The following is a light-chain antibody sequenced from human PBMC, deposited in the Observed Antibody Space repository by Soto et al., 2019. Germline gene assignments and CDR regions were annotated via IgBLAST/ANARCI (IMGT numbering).Light chain of an antibody. V-gene: IGKV3-20*01. Sequence: EIVLTQSPGTLSLSPGERATLSCRASQSVTNNYVAWYQQKPGQAPSLLIHDASSRATGIPDRFSGGGSGSDFTLTISRLEPEDFAVYFCQQTAHSPLSFGQGTRVDIQ. CDR1: QSVTNNY. J-gene: IGKJ1*01. CDR3: QQTAHSPLS. CDR2: DAS.